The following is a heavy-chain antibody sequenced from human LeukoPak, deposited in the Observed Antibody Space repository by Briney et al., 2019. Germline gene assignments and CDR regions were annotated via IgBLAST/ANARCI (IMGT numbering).Heavy chain of an antibody. V-gene: IGHV3-21*01. Sequence: GGSLRLSCAASGFTFSSYSMNWVRQAPGKGLEWVSSISSSSSYIYYADSVKGRFTISRDNAKNSLYLQMNSLRAEDTAVYYCARDPSYSSSWVYYYHYMDVWGKGTTVTVSS. J-gene: IGHJ6*03. CDR1: GFTFSSYS. D-gene: IGHD6-13*01. CDR3: ARDPSYSSSWVYYYHYMDV. CDR2: ISSSSSYI.